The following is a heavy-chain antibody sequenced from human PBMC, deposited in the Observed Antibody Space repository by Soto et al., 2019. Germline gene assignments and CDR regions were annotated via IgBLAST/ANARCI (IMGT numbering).Heavy chain of an antibody. D-gene: IGHD3-16*01. CDR2: ISPYSGNT. V-gene: IGHV1-18*01. Sequence: QVQLVQSGDEVRKPGSSVKVSCKASGYIFVNYGIAWVRQAPGQGLEWMGWISPYSGNTHYASKGQGRLTMTTDTTTSTAYNDLVSLTSDATAVYYSAMLDNYVTPAPQDVWGQGTTVIFSS. J-gene: IGHJ6*02. CDR3: AMLDNYVTPAPQDV. CDR1: GYIFVNYG.